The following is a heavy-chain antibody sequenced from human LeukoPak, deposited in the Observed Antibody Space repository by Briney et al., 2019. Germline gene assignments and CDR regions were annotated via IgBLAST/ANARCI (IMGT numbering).Heavy chain of an antibody. J-gene: IGHJ3*02. CDR3: ARVNGRPGRRITMVVVAGHAAFDI. CDR2: INHRGST. Sequence: SETLSLTCAVYGGSFGGYYWSWIRQPPGKGLEWIGEINHRGSTNYNPSLKSRVTISVDTSKNQFSLKLSSVTAADTAVYYCARVNGRPGRRITMVVVAGHAAFDIWGQGTMVTVSS. D-gene: IGHD3-22*01. V-gene: IGHV4-34*01. CDR1: GGSFGGYY.